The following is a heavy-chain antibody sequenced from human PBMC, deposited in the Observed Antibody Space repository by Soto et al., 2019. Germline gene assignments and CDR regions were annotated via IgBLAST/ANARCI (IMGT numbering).Heavy chain of an antibody. CDR2: IDPSDSYT. CDR3: ARRMRGAMVTSYYYYGMDV. CDR1: GYSFTSYW. J-gene: IGHJ6*02. V-gene: IGHV5-10-1*01. D-gene: IGHD5-18*01. Sequence: GESLKISCKGSGYSFTSYWISWVRQMPGKGLEWMGRIDPSDSYTNYSPSFQGHVTISADKSISTAYLQWSSLKASDTAMYYCARRMRGAMVTSYYYYGMDVWGQGTTVTVSS.